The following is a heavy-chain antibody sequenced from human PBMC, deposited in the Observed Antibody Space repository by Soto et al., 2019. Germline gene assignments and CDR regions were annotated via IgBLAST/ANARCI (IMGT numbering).Heavy chain of an antibody. D-gene: IGHD6-13*01. J-gene: IGHJ5*02. CDR3: ARAYRARISIAAAGLNWFDP. CDR1: GFTFSSYA. V-gene: IGHV3-30-3*01. CDR2: ISYDGSNK. Sequence: QVQLVESGGGVVQPGRSLRLSCAASGFTFSSYAMHWVRQAPGKGLEWVAVISYDGSNKYYADSVKGRFTISRDNSKNTVYXXMNSLRAEDTAVYYCARAYRARISIAAAGLNWFDPWGQGTLVTVSS.